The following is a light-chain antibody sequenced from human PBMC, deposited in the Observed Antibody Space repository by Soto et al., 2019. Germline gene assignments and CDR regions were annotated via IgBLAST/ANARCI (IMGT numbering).Light chain of an antibody. J-gene: IGKJ1*01. CDR2: DAS. CDR3: QQYNSYSHLT. Sequence: DIQMTQSPSTLSASVGDRVTITCRASQRISSWLAWYQQKPGKAPKLLIYDASSLESGVPSRFSGSGSGTEFTLTISSLQPDDFATYYSQQYNSYSHLTFGQGTKVEIK. CDR1: QRISSW. V-gene: IGKV1-5*01.